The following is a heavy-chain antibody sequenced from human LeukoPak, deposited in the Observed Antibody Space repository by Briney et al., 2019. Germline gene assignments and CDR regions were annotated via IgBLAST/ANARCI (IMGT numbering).Heavy chain of an antibody. CDR2: INPNSGGT. V-gene: IGHV1-2*02. Sequence: ASVKVSCTASGYTFTGYYMHWVRQAPGQGLEWMGWINPNSGGTNYAQKFQGRVTMTRDTSISTAYMELSRLRSDDTAVYYCARDGGRYCSSTSCYNWFDPWGQGTLVTVSS. D-gene: IGHD2-2*01. CDR1: GYTFTGYY. CDR3: ARDGGRYCSSTSCYNWFDP. J-gene: IGHJ5*02.